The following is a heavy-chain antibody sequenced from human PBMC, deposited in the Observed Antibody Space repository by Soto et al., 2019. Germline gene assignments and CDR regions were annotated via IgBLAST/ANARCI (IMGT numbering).Heavy chain of an antibody. CDR1: GFTFGSYW. V-gene: IGHV3-7*01. CDR3: ASYSITIFEVPPGHFDY. J-gene: IGHJ4*02. CDR2: IKQDGSEK. Sequence: GGSLRLSCAASGFTFGSYWMSWVRQAPGKGLEWVANIKQDGSEKYYVDSVKGRFTISRDNAKNSLYLQMNSLRAEDTAVYYCASYSITIFEVPPGHFDYWGQGTLVTVSS. D-gene: IGHD3-3*01.